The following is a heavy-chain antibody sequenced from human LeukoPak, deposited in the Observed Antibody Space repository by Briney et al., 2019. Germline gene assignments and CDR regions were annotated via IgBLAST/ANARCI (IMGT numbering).Heavy chain of an antibody. J-gene: IGHJ4*02. V-gene: IGHV1-69*02. Sequence: SVKVSCKASGGTFSSYTISWVRQAPGQGLEWMGRIIPILGIANYAQKFQGRVTITADESTSTAYMELSSLRSEDTAVYYCARGLGGATTFDYWGQGTLVTVSS. CDR1: GGTFSSYT. CDR2: IIPILGIA. D-gene: IGHD1-26*01. CDR3: ARGLGGATTFDY.